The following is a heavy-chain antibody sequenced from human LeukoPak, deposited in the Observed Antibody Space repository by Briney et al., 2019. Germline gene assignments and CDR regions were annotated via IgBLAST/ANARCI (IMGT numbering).Heavy chain of an antibody. D-gene: IGHD3-9*01. Sequence: PSETLSLTCTVSGGSISSYYWSWIRQPPGKGLEWIGYIYYSGSTNYNPSLKSRVTISVDTSKNQFSLKLSSVTAADTAVYYCARGGYYDILTGYAVYWGQGTLVTVSS. J-gene: IGHJ4*02. CDR1: GGSISSYY. CDR3: ARGGYYDILTGYAVY. CDR2: IYYSGST. V-gene: IGHV4-59*01.